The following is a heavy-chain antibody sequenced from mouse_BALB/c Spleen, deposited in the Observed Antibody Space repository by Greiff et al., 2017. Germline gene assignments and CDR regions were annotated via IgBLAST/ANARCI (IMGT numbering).Heavy chain of an antibody. CDR1: GYTFTSYV. V-gene: IGHV1-14*01. D-gene: IGHD1-1*01. Sequence: VHVKQSGPELVKPGASVKMSCKASGYTFTSYVMHWVKQKPGQGLEWIGYINPYNDGTKYNEKFKGKATLTSDKSSSTAYMELSSLTSEDSAVYYCARESQIYYYGDWYFDVWGAGTTVTVSS. CDR3: ARESQIYYYGDWYFDV. CDR2: INPYNDGT. J-gene: IGHJ1*01.